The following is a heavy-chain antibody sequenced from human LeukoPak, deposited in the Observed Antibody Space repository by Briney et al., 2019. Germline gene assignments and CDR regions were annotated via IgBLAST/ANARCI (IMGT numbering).Heavy chain of an antibody. D-gene: IGHD3-10*02. J-gene: IGHJ6*04. CDR1: GFTFSRYE. CDR2: IISSGSTI. V-gene: IGHV3-48*03. CDR3: AELGITMIGGV. Sequence: PGRSLRLSCAPSGFTFSRYEMNWVRHAPGGWREWVSYIISSGSTIFYADSGKGRLTISRDNAKNSPYLQMNSLRAEDTAVYYCAELGITMIGGVWGKRAQVTISS.